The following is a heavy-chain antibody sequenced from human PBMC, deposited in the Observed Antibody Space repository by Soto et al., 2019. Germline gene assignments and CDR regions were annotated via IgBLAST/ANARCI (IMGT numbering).Heavy chain of an antibody. J-gene: IGHJ4*02. V-gene: IGHV4-59*01. D-gene: IGHD3-9*01. CDR2: IYYSGST. CDR3: AALRYVDWLLV. CDR1: GGSIISYC. Sequence: TSETLSLTSTVAGGSIISYCWRWIRQPPGKGLEWIGYIYYSGSTNYNPSLKSRVTISVDTSKNQFSLKLSSVTAADTAVYYCAALRYVDWLLVWGQGTLVTVSS.